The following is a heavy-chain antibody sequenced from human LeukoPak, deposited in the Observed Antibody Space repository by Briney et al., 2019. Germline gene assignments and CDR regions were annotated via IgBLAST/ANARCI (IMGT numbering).Heavy chain of an antibody. CDR1: GGSFSGYY. D-gene: IGHD3/OR15-3a*01. Sequence: PETLSLTCAVYGGSFSGYYWSWIRQPPGKGLEWIGEINHSGSTNYNPSLKSRVTISVDTSKNQFSLKLSSVTAADTAVYYCARVGFLDRGTDTDDFDYWGQGTLVTVSS. V-gene: IGHV4-34*01. J-gene: IGHJ4*02. CDR3: ARVGFLDRGTDTDDFDY. CDR2: INHSGST.